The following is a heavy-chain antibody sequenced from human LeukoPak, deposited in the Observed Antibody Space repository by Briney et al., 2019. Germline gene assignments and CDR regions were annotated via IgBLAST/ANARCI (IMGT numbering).Heavy chain of an antibody. V-gene: IGHV3-23*01. CDR3: AKDWLSSGWYYFDY. CDR1: GFTFSSYA. CDR2: ISGSGGST. D-gene: IGHD6-19*01. Sequence: PGGSLRLSCAASGFTFSSYAMSWVRQAPGKGLEWVSAISGSGGSTYYADSVKGRFTISRDNSKNTLYLQMNSLRAEDTAVYSCAKDWLSSGWYYFDYWGQGTLVTVSS. J-gene: IGHJ4*02.